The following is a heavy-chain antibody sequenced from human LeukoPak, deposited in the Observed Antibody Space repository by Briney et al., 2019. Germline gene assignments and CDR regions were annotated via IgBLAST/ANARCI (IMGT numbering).Heavy chain of an antibody. J-gene: IGHJ4*02. CDR2: MNPNSGNT. Sequence: ASVKVSRKASGYTLTSYDINWVTQATGQGLEWMGWMNPNSGNTGYAQKFQGRVTMTRNTSISTAYMELSSLRSEDAAVYYCARDFYVWGSYRPFDYWGQGTLVTVSS. CDR3: ARDFYVWGSYRPFDY. CDR1: GYTLTSYD. V-gene: IGHV1-8*01. D-gene: IGHD3-16*02.